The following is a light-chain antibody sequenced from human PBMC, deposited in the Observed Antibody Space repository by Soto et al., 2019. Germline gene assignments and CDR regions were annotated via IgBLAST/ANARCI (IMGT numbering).Light chain of an antibody. CDR2: DAS. J-gene: IGKJ5*01. CDR3: QQRSNWLIT. Sequence: EIVLTQSPATLSLSPGERATLSCRASQSVSSYLAWYQQKPGQAPRLLIYDASNRATGIPARFSGSGSGTDFTLTISSLVPEDYAVYYCQQRSNWLITFGQGTLLEIK. CDR1: QSVSSY. V-gene: IGKV3-11*01.